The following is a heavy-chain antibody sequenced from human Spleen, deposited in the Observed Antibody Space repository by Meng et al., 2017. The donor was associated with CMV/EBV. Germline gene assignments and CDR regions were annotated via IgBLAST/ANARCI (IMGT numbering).Heavy chain of an antibody. J-gene: IGHJ5*02. CDR2: INPSGGST. CDR3: ARGGGSHYKEYNWFDP. CDR1: GYTFTSYY. Sequence: ASVKVSCKASGYTFTSYYMHWVRQAPGQGLEWMGIINPSGGSTSYAQKFQGRVTMTRDTSISTAYMELSRLRSDDTAVYYCARGGGSHYKEYNWFDPWGQGTLVTVSS. D-gene: IGHD1-26*01. V-gene: IGHV1-46*01.